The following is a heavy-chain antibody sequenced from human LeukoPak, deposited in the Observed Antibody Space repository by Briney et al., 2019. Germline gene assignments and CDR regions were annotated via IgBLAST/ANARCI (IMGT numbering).Heavy chain of an antibody. V-gene: IGHV4-59*08. J-gene: IGHJ4*02. CDR3: ARLYGDYNFDY. Sequence: SETLSLTCIVSGGSISSYYWSWIRQPPGKGLEWIGYIYYSGSTNYNPSLKSRVTISVDTSKNQFSLKLSSVTAADTAVYYCARLYGDYNFDYWGQGTLVTVSS. D-gene: IGHD4-17*01. CDR2: IYYSGST. CDR1: GGSISSYY.